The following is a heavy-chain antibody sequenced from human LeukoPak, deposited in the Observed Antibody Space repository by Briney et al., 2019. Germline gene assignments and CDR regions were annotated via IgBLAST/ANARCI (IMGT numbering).Heavy chain of an antibody. CDR2: IYSGGST. Sequence: GGSLRLSCAASGFTVRSNYMSWVRQAPGKGLEWVSVIYSGGSTYYADSVKGRFTISRDNAKNSLYLQMNSLRAEDTAVYYCARDDYGDFPIDYWGQGTLVTVSS. D-gene: IGHD4-17*01. CDR1: GFTVRSNY. CDR3: ARDDYGDFPIDY. J-gene: IGHJ4*02. V-gene: IGHV3-53*01.